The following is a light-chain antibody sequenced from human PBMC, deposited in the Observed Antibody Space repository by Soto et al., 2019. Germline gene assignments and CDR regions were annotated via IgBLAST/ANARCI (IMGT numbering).Light chain of an antibody. CDR1: SSDVGSYNL. CDR3: CSYAGSSTPVV. J-gene: IGLJ2*01. Sequence: QSALTQPASVSGSPGQSITISCTGTSSDVGSYNLVSWYQQHPGKVPKLMIYDVSKRPSGVSNRFSGSKSGNTASLTISGLQAEDEAAYYCCSYAGSSTPVVFGGGTKLTVL. CDR2: DVS. V-gene: IGLV2-23*02.